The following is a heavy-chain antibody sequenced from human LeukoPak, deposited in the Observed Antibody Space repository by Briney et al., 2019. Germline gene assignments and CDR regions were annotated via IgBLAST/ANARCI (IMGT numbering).Heavy chain of an antibody. Sequence: PGASLRLSCAASGFTFSNYAMSWVRQAPGKGLEWVSAITGSGGNTYYADSVKGRFTISRDNSKNTVFLQMNSLRADDTAVYYCAKWGDYDVLSGYYFSDYWGQGTLVTVSS. D-gene: IGHD3-9*01. CDR1: GFTFSNYA. V-gene: IGHV3-23*01. J-gene: IGHJ4*02. CDR2: ITGSGGNT. CDR3: AKWGDYDVLSGYYFSDY.